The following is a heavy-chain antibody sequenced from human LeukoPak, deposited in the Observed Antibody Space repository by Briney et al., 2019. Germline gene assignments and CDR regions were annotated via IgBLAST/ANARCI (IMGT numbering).Heavy chain of an antibody. V-gene: IGHV3-30*02. J-gene: IGHJ4*02. CDR3: ARVQGPYYDILTGYYVHSPFDY. CDR1: GFTFSSYG. D-gene: IGHD3-9*01. CDR2: IRYDGSNK. Sequence: GGSLRLSCAASGFTFSSYGMHWVRQAPGKGLEWVAFIRYDGSNKYYADSVKGRFTISRDNSKNTLYLQMNSLRAEDTAVYYCARVQGPYYDILTGYYVHSPFDYWGQGTLVTVSS.